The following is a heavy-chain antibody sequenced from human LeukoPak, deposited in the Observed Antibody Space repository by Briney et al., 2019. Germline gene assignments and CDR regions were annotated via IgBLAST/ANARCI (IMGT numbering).Heavy chain of an antibody. CDR1: GGSISDNY. J-gene: IGHJ3*02. CDR3: AREKSENDAFDI. CDR2: IYNSGST. V-gene: IGHV4-59*01. Sequence: SGTLSLTCTVSGGSISDNYWNWIRQPPGKGLEWIGYIYNSGSTNYNPSLKSRVTMSVDTSKNQFSLKLTSVTAADTAVYYCAREKSENDAFDIWGQGTMVTVSS.